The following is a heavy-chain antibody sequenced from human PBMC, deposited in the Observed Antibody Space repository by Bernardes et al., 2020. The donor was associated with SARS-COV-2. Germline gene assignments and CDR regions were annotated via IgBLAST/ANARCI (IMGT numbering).Heavy chain of an antibody. CDR3: ASYGSGSQPLYYYYYGMDV. Sequence: SETLSLTCTVSGGSISSSSYYWGWIRQPPGKGLEWIGSIYYSGSTYYNPSLKSRVTISVETSKNQFSLKLSSVTAADTAVYYCASYGSGSQPLYYYYYGMDVWGQGTTVTVSS. J-gene: IGHJ6*02. V-gene: IGHV4-39*01. CDR1: GGSISSSSYY. D-gene: IGHD3-10*01. CDR2: IYYSGST.